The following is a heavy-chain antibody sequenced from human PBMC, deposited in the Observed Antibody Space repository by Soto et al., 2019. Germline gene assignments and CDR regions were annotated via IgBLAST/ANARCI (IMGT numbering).Heavy chain of an antibody. Sequence: GGSLRLSCAASGFTFSTYAMSWVRQAPGKGLQWVSAMSGSGGTIYYADSVKGRFTISRDNSKNTLYLQMNSLRAEDTAVYYCARDGSGRSGAFDIWAQGTMVTVSS. J-gene: IGHJ3*02. CDR2: MSGSGGTI. CDR1: GFTFSTYA. D-gene: IGHD3-10*01. CDR3: ARDGSGRSGAFDI. V-gene: IGHV3-23*01.